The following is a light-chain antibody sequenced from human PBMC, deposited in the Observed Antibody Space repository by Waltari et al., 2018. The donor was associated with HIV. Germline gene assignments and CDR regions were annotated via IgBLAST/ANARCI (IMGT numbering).Light chain of an antibody. CDR2: EGS. Sequence: QSALTQPASVSGSPGQSITISCTGTRSDVGSYNLVSWYQQHPGKAPKLMNYEGSKRPSGFSNRFSGSKSGNTASLTISGLQAEDEADYYCCSYAGSSTWVFGGGTKLTVL. CDR3: CSYAGSSTWV. J-gene: IGLJ3*02. CDR1: RSDVGSYNL. V-gene: IGLV2-23*01.